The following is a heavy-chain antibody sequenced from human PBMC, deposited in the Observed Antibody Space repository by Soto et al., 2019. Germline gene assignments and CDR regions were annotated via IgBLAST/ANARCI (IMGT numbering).Heavy chain of an antibody. V-gene: IGHV3-30-3*01. D-gene: IGHD6-6*01. Sequence: GGSLRLSCAASGFTFSSYAMHWVRQAPGKGLEWVAVISYDGSNKYYADSVKGRFTISRDNSKNTLYLQMNSLRAEDTAVYYCARDKGAAPFLRLYYYYDGMDVWGQGTMVTVSS. CDR3: ARDKGAAPFLRLYYYYDGMDV. CDR2: ISYDGSNK. CDR1: GFTFSSYA. J-gene: IGHJ6*02.